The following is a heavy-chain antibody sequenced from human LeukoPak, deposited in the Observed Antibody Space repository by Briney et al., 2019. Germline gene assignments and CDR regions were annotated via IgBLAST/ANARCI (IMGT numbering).Heavy chain of an antibody. J-gene: IGHJ5*02. CDR2: IIPIFGTA. Sequence: ASVKVSCKASGRPFTSYAISWVRQAPGQGLEWMGGIIPIFGTANYAQKFQGRVTITADKSTSTAYMELSSLRSEDTAVYYCARAGDIAGFDPWGQGTLVTVSS. D-gene: IGHD2-15*01. V-gene: IGHV1-69*06. CDR3: ARAGDIAGFDP. CDR1: GRPFTSYA.